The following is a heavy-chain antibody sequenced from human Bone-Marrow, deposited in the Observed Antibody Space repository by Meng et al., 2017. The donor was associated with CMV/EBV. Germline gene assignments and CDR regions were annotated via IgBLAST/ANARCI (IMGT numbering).Heavy chain of an antibody. Sequence: SVKVSCKASGGTFSSYAISWVRQAPGQGLEWMGGIIPIFGTANYAQKFQGRVSITTDESTSTAYMELSSLRSEDTAVYYCARSDSSSSYYYYGMDVWGQGTTVTVSS. CDR3: ARSDSSSSYYYYGMDV. CDR2: IIPIFGTA. D-gene: IGHD6-6*01. J-gene: IGHJ6*02. CDR1: GGTFSSYA. V-gene: IGHV1-69*05.